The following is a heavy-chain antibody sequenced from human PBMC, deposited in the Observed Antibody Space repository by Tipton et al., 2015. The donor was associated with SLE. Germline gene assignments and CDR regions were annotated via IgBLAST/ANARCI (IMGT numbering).Heavy chain of an antibody. D-gene: IGHD1-26*01. CDR2: IYTSGRT. V-gene: IGHV4-61*02. CDR3: ARSGSYPYYYYYMDV. Sequence: TLSLTCTVSGGSISSGSYYWSWIRQPAGKGPEWIGRIYTSGRTNYNPSLKSRVTISVDTSKNQFSLKLSSVTAADTAVYYCARSGSYPYYYYYMDVWGKGTTVTVSS. CDR1: GGSISSGSYY. J-gene: IGHJ6*03.